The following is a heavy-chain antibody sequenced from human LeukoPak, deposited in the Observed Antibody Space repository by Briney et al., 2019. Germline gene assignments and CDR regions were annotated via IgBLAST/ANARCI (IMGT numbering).Heavy chain of an antibody. V-gene: IGHV3-7*01. D-gene: IGHD2-21*02. CDR2: IKQDGSEK. CDR3: ARWGDGKRFDY. CDR1: GFTFSSYW. J-gene: IGHJ4*02. Sequence: PRGSLRLSCAASGFTFSSYWMSWVRQAPGKGLEWVANIKQDGSEKYYVDSVKGRFTISRDNSKNTLSLQMDSLRDEDTAMYYCARWGDGKRFDYWGQGTPVTVSS.